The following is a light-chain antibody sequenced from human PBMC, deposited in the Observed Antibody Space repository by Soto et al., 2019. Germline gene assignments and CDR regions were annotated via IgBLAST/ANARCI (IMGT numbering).Light chain of an antibody. Sequence: DIQMTQSPSSLSASVGDRVTITCRASQGISNFLNWYQQKPGKAPKLLIDAASSLESGVPSRFSGSGSGTDFTLTISSRQPEEVSTYYCQQSFSTPLLTFGPGTKVEIK. CDR1: QGISNF. J-gene: IGKJ3*01. CDR2: AAS. V-gene: IGKV1-39*01. CDR3: QQSFSTPLLT.